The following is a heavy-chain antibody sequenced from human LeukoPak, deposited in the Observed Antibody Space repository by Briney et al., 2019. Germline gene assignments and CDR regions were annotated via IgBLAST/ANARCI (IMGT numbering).Heavy chain of an antibody. CDR3: AKRAAYYGDYDY. CDR2: IQYDGNNK. J-gene: IGHJ4*02. D-gene: IGHD4-17*01. V-gene: IGHV3-30*02. CDR1: GFTFSRSG. Sequence: RGSLRLSCAASGFTFSRSGMHWVRQAPGKGLEWVTFIQYDGNNKYYADSVKGRFTISRDNSKNTLYLQMNSLRTEDTAVYYCAKRAAYYGDYDYWGQGTLVTVSS.